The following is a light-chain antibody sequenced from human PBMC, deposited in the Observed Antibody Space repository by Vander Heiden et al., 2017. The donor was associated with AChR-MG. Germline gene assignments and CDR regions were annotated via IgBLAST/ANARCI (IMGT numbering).Light chain of an antibody. Sequence: DIVMTQSPDSLAVSLGERATINCKSSQSVLYSSNNKNYLAWYQQKPGQTPKLLIYWASTRESGVPDRFSGSGSGTEFTLTISSLQAEDGAVYYCQQDDSTPLTCGGGTKVEIK. CDR1: QSVLYSSNNKNY. CDR3: QQDDSTPLT. V-gene: IGKV4-1*01. CDR2: WAS. J-gene: IGKJ4*01.